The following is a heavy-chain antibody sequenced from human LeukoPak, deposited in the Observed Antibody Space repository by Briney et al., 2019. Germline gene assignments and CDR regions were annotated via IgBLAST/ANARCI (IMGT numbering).Heavy chain of an antibody. CDR2: IKQDGSEK. J-gene: IGHJ3*02. D-gene: IGHD2-2*01. CDR3: ARVHIVVVPAALDAFDI. V-gene: IGHV3-7*04. Sequence: PGGSLRLSCAASGFTFSSYWMSWVRQAPGKGLEWVANIKQDGSEKYYVDSVKGRFTISRDNAKNSLYLQMNSLRAEDTAVYYCARVHIVVVPAALDAFDIWGQGTMVTVSS. CDR1: GFTFSSYW.